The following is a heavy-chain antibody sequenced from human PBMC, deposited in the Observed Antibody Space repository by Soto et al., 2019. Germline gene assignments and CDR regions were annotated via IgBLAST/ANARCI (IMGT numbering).Heavy chain of an antibody. J-gene: IGHJ4*02. D-gene: IGHD6-13*01. CDR1: GFTLSSYG. CDR2: IWYDGSNK. V-gene: IGHV3-33*01. Sequence: PGGSLRLSCAASGFTLSSYGMHWVRQAPGKGLEWVAAIWYDGSNKYYADYVKGRFTISRDNSKNTLYLQMNSLRAEDTAVYYCARYRTWYGPFDYWGQGALVTVSS. CDR3: ARYRTWYGPFDY.